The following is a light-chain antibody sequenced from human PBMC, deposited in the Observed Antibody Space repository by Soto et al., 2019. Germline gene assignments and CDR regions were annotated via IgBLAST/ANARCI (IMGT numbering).Light chain of an antibody. V-gene: IGLV2-14*01. CDR2: KVS. CDR1: SSDVGGSKY. Sequence: QSALTQPASVSGSPGQSITISCTGTSSDVGGSKYVSWYQQYPGKVPKLLINKVSNRPSGVSNRFSGSKSGNTASLTISGLLAEDEADYFCTSSTSDSLCVFGTGTKLTVL. CDR3: TSSTSDSLCV. J-gene: IGLJ1*01.